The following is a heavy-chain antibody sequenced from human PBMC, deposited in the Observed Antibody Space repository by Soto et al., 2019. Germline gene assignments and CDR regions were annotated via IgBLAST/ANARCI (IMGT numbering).Heavy chain of an antibody. CDR3: ARDSGAKLSSS. D-gene: IGHD6-13*01. V-gene: IGHV1-69*13. J-gene: IGHJ4*02. CDR1: GGTFSSYR. CDR2: IVPIYRTA. Sequence: SVKVSCKASGGTFSSYRFNWVRQARGQGLEWLGGIVPIYRTADYAQKFQGRVTITADESTRTVYMELSSLKSQDTALYYCARDSGAKLSSSWGQGTLVTVSA.